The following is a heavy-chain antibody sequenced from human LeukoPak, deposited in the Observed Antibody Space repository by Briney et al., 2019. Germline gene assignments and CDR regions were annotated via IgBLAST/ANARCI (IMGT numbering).Heavy chain of an antibody. CDR1: GSTFSNHN. Sequence: GGSLRLSCAASGSTFSNHNMHWVRQAPGKGLEWVTFIKTDGISKYYADSVKGRFTISRDNAKNTLYLQMNSLRAEDTAVYYCAKDQGQAVVPRRFDYWGQGTLVTVSS. CDR3: AKDQGQAVVPRRFDY. D-gene: IGHD2-2*01. CDR2: IKTDGISK. J-gene: IGHJ4*02. V-gene: IGHV3-30*02.